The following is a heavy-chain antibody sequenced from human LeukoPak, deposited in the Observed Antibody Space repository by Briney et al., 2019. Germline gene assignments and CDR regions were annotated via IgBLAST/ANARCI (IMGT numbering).Heavy chain of an antibody. V-gene: IGHV3-7*01. CDR3: AREPSP. CDR2: IKQDGSEV. Sequence: GGSLRLSCAASGFTFRGYWMDWVRQAPGKGLEWVANIKQDGSEVYYVDSVKGRFTISRDNTKNSLFLHMSSLRAEDTAVYYCAREPSPWGQGTLVTVSS. J-gene: IGHJ5*02. CDR1: GFTFRGYW.